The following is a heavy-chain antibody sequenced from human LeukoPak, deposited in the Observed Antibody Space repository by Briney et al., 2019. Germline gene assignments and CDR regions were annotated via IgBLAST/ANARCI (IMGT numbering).Heavy chain of an antibody. D-gene: IGHD2-15*01. Sequence: PGGSLRLSCAASGFTFSSYSMNWVRQAPGKGLEWVSSISSSSSYIYYADSVKGRFTISRDNAKNSLYLQMDSLRAEDTAVYYCARVLRYCSSGNCYSGGLGYMDVWGKGTTVTISS. CDR2: ISSSSSYI. V-gene: IGHV3-21*01. CDR1: GFTFSSYS. J-gene: IGHJ6*03. CDR3: ARVLRYCSSGNCYSGGLGYMDV.